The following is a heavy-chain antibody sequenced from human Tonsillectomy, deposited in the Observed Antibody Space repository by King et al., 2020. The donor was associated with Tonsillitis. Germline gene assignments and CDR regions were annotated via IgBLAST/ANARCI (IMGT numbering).Heavy chain of an antibody. D-gene: IGHD2-15*01. Sequence: VQLVESGGGLVQPGGSLRLSCAASGITFSSYAMSWVRQAPGKGLEWVSGISGSAGSTYYADSVKGRFTISRDNSKNTLYLQRNSLRAGDTAVYYCAEEGYCRGGSCDSGWFDPWGQGTLVTVSS. J-gene: IGHJ5*02. CDR2: ISGSAGST. CDR3: AEEGYCRGGSCDSGWFDP. CDR1: GITFSSYA. V-gene: IGHV3-23*04.